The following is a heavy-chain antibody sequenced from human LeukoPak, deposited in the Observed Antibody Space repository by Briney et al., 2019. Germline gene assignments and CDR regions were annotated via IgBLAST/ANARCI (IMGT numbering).Heavy chain of an antibody. CDR1: GFTFSTYG. D-gene: IGHD5-18*01. CDR2: IRYDGSYK. CDR3: ARDLSGGGYSYGYRPYYFDY. V-gene: IGHV3-30*02. J-gene: IGHJ4*02. Sequence: PGGSLRLSCAASGFTFSTYGMHWVRQAPGKGLEWVAFIRYDGSYKYYADSVKGRFTISRDNSKNTLYLQMNSLRAEDTAVYYCARDLSGGGYSYGYRPYYFDYWGQGTLVTVSS.